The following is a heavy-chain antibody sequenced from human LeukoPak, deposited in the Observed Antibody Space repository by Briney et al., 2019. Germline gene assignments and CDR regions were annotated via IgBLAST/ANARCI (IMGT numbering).Heavy chain of an antibody. Sequence: SETLSLTCTVSSDSISTYYWSWIRQPVGKGLEWIGRIYTSGSTNYNPSLKNRVTMSVDTSKNQFSLKLSSVTAADTAVYYCASTTYYYDSSGYYFLDYWGQGTLVTVSS. CDR1: SDSISTYY. CDR2: IYTSGST. J-gene: IGHJ4*02. V-gene: IGHV4-4*07. CDR3: ASTTYYYDSSGYYFLDY. D-gene: IGHD3-22*01.